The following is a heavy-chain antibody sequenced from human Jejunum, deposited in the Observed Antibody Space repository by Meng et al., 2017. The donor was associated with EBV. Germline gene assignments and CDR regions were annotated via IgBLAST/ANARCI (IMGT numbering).Heavy chain of an antibody. D-gene: IGHD4-23*01. CDR3: AKSLFGGNTV. J-gene: IGHJ4*02. CDR1: RFSFSIYG. Sequence: LGEAGGGLVQPWGSLRLFCAASRFSFSIYGMSWVRQAPGKGLECVSGISGNSITTSYADSVKGRFTISRDNSKNTVFLQMNSLRAEDTAIYYCAKSLFGGNTVWGQGTLVTVSS. V-gene: IGHV3-23*04. CDR2: ISGNSITT.